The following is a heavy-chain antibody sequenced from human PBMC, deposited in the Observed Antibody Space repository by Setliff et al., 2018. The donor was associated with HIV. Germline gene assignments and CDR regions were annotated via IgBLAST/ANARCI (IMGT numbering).Heavy chain of an antibody. V-gene: IGHV4-31*03. D-gene: IGHD5-12*01. Sequence: PSETLSLTCTVSGGSITSDGYFWTWIRQHPGKGLEWIGYMSYSGSTYYNPSLKSRVTISGDTSKNQFSLKLHSVTAADTAVYFCATLRWLRSKHSDYWGQGILVTVSS. J-gene: IGHJ4*01. CDR3: ATLRWLRSKHSDY. CDR1: GGSITSDGYF. CDR2: MSYSGST.